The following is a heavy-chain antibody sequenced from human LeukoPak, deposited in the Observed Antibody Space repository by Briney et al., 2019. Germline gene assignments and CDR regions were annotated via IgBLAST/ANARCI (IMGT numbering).Heavy chain of an antibody. Sequence: ASVKVSCKASGGTFSSYAISWVRQAPGQGLEWMGGIIPIFGTANYAQKFQGRVTITADESTSTAYMELSSLRSEDTAVYYCARDVGGSRSNWFDPWGQGTLVTVSS. V-gene: IGHV1-69*13. CDR2: IIPIFGTA. CDR1: GGTFSSYA. D-gene: IGHD1-26*01. CDR3: ARDVGGSRSNWFDP. J-gene: IGHJ5*02.